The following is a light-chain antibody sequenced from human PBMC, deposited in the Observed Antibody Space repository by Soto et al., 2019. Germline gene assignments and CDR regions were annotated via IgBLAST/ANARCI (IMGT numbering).Light chain of an antibody. J-gene: IGLJ1*01. CDR3: SAHGGTNPYV. Sequence: QSVLTQPPSASGSPGQSVAISCTGTASDIGGYSFVSWYQQHPVKAPKLLIYDVNKRPSGVPDRFSGSKSGNTASLTVSGLQAEDEAEYYCSAHGGTNPYVFGTGAKVTVL. CDR1: ASDIGGYSF. V-gene: IGLV2-8*01. CDR2: DVN.